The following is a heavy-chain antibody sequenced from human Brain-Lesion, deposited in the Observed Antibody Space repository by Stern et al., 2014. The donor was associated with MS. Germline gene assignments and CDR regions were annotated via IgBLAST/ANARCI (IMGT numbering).Heavy chain of an antibody. J-gene: IGHJ5*02. Sequence: QVQLVQSGAEVRKPGSSVKVSCKASGATFSTNAISWLRQAPGQGPEWMGAIVPIFGRANYVQKLRGRLTITADESASTAYMELRSLRSEDTAVYYCAREHHGGNFASWGQGTLVTVYS. CDR2: IVPIFGRA. V-gene: IGHV1-69*01. CDR1: GATFSTNA. D-gene: IGHD4-23*01. CDR3: AREHHGGNFAS.